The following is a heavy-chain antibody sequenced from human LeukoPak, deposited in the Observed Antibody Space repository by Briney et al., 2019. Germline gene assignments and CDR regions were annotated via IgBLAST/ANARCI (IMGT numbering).Heavy chain of an antibody. V-gene: IGHV3-9*01. CDR3: AKGGDYAVSNWFDP. CDR1: GFTFDDYA. D-gene: IGHD2-21*02. J-gene: IGHJ5*02. Sequence: GGSLRLSCAASGFTFDDYAMHWVRQAPGKGLEWVSGISWNSGSIGYADSVKGRFTISRDNAKNSLYLQMNSLRAEDTALYYCAKGGDYAVSNWFDPWGQGTLVTVSS. CDR2: ISWNSGSI.